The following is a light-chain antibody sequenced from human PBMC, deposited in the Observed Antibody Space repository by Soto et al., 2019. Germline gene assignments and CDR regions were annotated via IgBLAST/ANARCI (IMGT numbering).Light chain of an antibody. V-gene: IGKV3-20*01. CDR2: AAS. CDR1: QSVSSY. Sequence: ETVMTQSPATLSVSPGERATLSCRASQSVSSYLAWYQQKPGQAPRLLIYAASSRATGIPDRFSGSGSGTDFSLTISRLEPEDFAVYYCHQYDTSPRTFGQGTKVDIK. J-gene: IGKJ1*01. CDR3: HQYDTSPRT.